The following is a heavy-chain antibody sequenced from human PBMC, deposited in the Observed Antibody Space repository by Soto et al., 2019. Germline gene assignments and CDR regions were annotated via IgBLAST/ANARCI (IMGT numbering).Heavy chain of an antibody. CDR2: INHSGST. Sequence: QVQLQQWGAGLLKPSETLSLTCAVYGGSFSGYYWSWIRQPPGKGLEWIGEINHSGSTNYNPSLKRRCTISVDPSKNQFSLKLRSVTAPDTAVYYCARDEAKTYSSSWYWFDPWGQGTLVTVSS. V-gene: IGHV4-34*01. CDR3: ARDEAKTYSSSWYWFDP. D-gene: IGHD6-13*01. J-gene: IGHJ5*02. CDR1: GGSFSGYY.